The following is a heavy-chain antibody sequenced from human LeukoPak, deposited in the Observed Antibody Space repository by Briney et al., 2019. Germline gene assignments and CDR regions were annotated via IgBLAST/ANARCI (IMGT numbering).Heavy chain of an antibody. CDR3: ARGRGSSWYPDYYYYGMDV. CDR1: GGSFSGYY. D-gene: IGHD6-13*01. V-gene: IGHV4-34*01. Sequence: SETLSLTCAVYGGSFSGYYWSWIRQPPGKGLEWIGEINHSGSTNYNPSLKSRVTISVDTSKNQFSLKLSSVTAADTAVYYCARGRGSSWYPDYYYYGMDVWGQGTTVTVSS. J-gene: IGHJ6*02. CDR2: INHSGST.